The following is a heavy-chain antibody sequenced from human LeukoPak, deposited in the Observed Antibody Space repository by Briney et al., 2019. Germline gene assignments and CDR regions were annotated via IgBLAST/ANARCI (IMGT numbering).Heavy chain of an antibody. CDR3: ARGKYVWGSYLEKFDY. Sequence: PSETLSLTCAVYGGSFSGYYWSWIRQPPGKGLEWIGEINHSGSTNYNPSLKSRVTISVDTSKNQFSLKLSSVTAADTAVYYCARGKYVWGSYLEKFDYWGQGTLVTVSS. CDR1: GGSFSGYY. J-gene: IGHJ4*02. D-gene: IGHD3-16*02. V-gene: IGHV4-34*01. CDR2: INHSGST.